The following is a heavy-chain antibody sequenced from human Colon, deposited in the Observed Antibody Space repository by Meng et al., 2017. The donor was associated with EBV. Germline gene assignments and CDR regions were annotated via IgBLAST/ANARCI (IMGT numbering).Heavy chain of an antibody. J-gene: IGHJ1*01. CDR2: ISYNGIT. D-gene: IGHD5-12*01. Sequence: HLEESGPRLMKPTQTLSLTGGVSGGSISSDDYYCSWIRHPPGKGLEWIECISYNGITYYTPSLKSRVIISVDTSKNQSSLKLHSVTVADTAVYYCATGRGYETYLQHWGQGTLVTVSS. CDR3: ATGRGYETYLQH. V-gene: IGHV4-30-4*01. CDR1: GGSISSDDYY.